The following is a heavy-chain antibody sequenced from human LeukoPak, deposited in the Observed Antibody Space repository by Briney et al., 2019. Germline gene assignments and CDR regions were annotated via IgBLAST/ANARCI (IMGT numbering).Heavy chain of an antibody. CDR2: IVRSGSTT. D-gene: IGHD2/OR15-2a*01. J-gene: IGHJ4*02. V-gene: IGHV3-23*01. CDR1: GFTFDDYA. Sequence: GGSLRLSCAASGFTFDDYAMHWVRQAPGKGLEWVAIIVRSGSTTYYADSVKGRFTISRDNSKNTLYLQMSSLRVDDTAIYYCAKDAQSIGSYFDSWGQGSLVIVSS. CDR3: AKDAQSIGSYFDS.